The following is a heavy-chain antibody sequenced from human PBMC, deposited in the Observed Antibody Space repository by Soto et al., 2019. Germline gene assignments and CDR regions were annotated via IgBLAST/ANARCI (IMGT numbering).Heavy chain of an antibody. J-gene: IGHJ4*02. CDR2: IYSGGNT. CDR1: CGCITNNF. Sequence: EPLSLTCTASCGCITNNFGSWVRPPAGKTLEWIGRIYSGGNTLYNPSLKSRVTLSIDTSNYQFSLTLSYVTAADTALYFCAKDTVFSGHYSVFEYWGQGRLVT. D-gene: IGHD3-3*01. V-gene: IGHV4-4*07. CDR3: AKDTVFSGHYSVFEY.